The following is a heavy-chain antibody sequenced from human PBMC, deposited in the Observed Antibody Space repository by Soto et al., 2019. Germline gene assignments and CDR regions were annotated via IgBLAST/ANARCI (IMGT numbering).Heavy chain of an antibody. Sequence: QITLKESGPTLGKPTQTLTLTCTVSGFSLTTRGVGVGWIRQPPGKALECLALIYWDDDKRYSPSLQSRLSITKDTSKNQVVLTMTNVDPVDTATYYCAHIPNYYQYDWFDPWGQGTLVSVSS. V-gene: IGHV2-5*02. D-gene: IGHD3-16*01. J-gene: IGHJ5*02. CDR3: AHIPNYYQYDWFDP. CDR1: GFSLTTRGVG. CDR2: IYWDDDK.